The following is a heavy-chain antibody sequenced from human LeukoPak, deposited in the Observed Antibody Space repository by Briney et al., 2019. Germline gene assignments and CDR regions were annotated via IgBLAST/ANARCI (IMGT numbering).Heavy chain of an antibody. J-gene: IGHJ4*02. CDR3: ARARELFYFDY. V-gene: IGHV4-59*01. CDR2: IYNSGST. Sequence: NSSETLSLTCTVSGGSISSYCWSWIRQPPEKGLEWIGYIYNSGSTSYNPSLKSRVTISVDTSKNQFSLKLSSVTAADTAVYYCARARELFYFDYWGQGTLVTVSS. D-gene: IGHD3-10*01. CDR1: GGSISSYC.